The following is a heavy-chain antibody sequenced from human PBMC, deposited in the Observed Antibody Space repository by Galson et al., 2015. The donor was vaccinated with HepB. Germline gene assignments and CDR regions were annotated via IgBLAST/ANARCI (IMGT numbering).Heavy chain of an antibody. CDR1: GFTFSSYW. Sequence: SLRLSCAASGFTFSSYWMSWVRQAPGKGLEWVANIKQDGREKYYVDSVKGRFTISRDNAKNSLYLQMNSLRSEDTAVYYCARERRIVGATTDAFDIWGQGTMVTVSS. J-gene: IGHJ3*02. CDR3: ARERRIVGATTDAFDI. V-gene: IGHV3-7*03. D-gene: IGHD1-26*01. CDR2: IKQDGREK.